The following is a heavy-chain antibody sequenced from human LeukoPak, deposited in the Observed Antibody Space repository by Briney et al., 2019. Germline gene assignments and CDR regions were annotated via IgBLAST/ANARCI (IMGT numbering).Heavy chain of an antibody. CDR3: AIVDTIFFFFDY. CDR1: GGSISSGSYY. J-gene: IGHJ4*02. V-gene: IGHV4-61*02. Sequence: NPSETLSLTCTVSGGSISSGSYYWSWIRQPAGKGLEWIGRIYTSGSTNYNPSLKSRVTISVDTSKNQFSLKLRSVTAADTAVYYCAIVDTIFFFFDYWGQGTLVTVSS. D-gene: IGHD3-16*02. CDR2: IYTSGST.